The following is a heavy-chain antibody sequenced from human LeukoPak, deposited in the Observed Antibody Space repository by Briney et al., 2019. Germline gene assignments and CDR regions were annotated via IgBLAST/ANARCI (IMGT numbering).Heavy chain of an antibody. Sequence: PGGSLRLFCAASGFTFSSYAMSWVRQAPGKGLEWVSAISGSGGSTYYADSVKGRFTISRNNSKNTLYLQMNSLRAEDTAVFYCAKDTYSAKISLWGDWGQGTLVTVSS. CDR1: GFTFSSYA. CDR2: ISGSGGST. J-gene: IGHJ4*02. V-gene: IGHV3-23*01. CDR3: AKDTYSAKISLWGD. D-gene: IGHD3-16*01.